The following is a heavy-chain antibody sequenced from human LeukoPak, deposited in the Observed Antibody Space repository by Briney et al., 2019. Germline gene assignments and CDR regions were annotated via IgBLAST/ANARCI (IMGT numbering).Heavy chain of an antibody. CDR3: ARGRGSYVDY. CDR2: INPNSGGT. CDR1: GYTFTGYY. J-gene: IGHJ4*02. V-gene: IGHV1-2*02. D-gene: IGHD1-26*01. Sequence: ASVKVSCKASGYTFTGYYIHWVRQAPGQGLEWMGWINPNSGGTNYAQKFQGRVTMTRDTSISTAYMEMSSLRSDDTAVYYCARGRGSYVDYWGQGTLVTVSS.